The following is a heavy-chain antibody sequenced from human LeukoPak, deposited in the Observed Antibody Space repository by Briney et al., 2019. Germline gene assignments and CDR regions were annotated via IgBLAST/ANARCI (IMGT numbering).Heavy chain of an antibody. V-gene: IGHV4-34*01. D-gene: IGHD3-16*02. J-gene: IGHJ4*02. Sequence: SETLSLTCAVYGGSFSGYYWSWIRQPPGKGLEWIGEINHSGSTNYNPSLKSRVTISVDTSKNQFSLKLSSVTAADTAVYYCARLRIMITFGGVIAGLNFDYWGQGTLVTVSS. CDR3: ARLRIMITFGGVIAGLNFDY. CDR2: INHSGST. CDR1: GGSFSGYY.